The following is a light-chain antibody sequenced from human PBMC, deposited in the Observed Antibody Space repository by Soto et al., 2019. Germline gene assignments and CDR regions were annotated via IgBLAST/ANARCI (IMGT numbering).Light chain of an antibody. V-gene: IGLV2-14*02. CDR3: SSFSSITREV. CDR1: SSDVGNYNV. J-gene: IGLJ2*01. CDR2: EGS. Sequence: QSALTQPASVSGSPGQSITISCTGTSSDVGNYNVVSWYQQHPGKAPKLMIYEGSKRPSGVSNRFSGSKSGNTASLTISGLQAEDEGDYYCSSFSSITREVFGGGTKLTVL.